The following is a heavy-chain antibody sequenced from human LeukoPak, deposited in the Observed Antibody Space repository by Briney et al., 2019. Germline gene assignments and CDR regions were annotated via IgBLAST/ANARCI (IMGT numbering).Heavy chain of an antibody. D-gene: IGHD4-17*01. V-gene: IGHV1-46*01. Sequence: ASVTVSCKASGYTFTSYYMHWVRQAPGQGLEWMGIINPSGGSTSYAQKFQGRVTMTRDTSTSTVYMELSSLRSEDTAVYYCARATTVTPPGYWGQGTLVTVSS. CDR3: ARATTVTPPGY. CDR2: INPSGGST. CDR1: GYTFTSYY. J-gene: IGHJ4*02.